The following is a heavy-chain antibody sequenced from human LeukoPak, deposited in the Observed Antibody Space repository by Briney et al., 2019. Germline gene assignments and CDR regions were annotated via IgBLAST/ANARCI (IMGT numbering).Heavy chain of an antibody. CDR2: IYYSGST. J-gene: IGHJ4*02. CDR1: GGSINNYY. D-gene: IGHD5-18*01. Sequence: SETLSLTCTISGGSINNYYWGWIRQPPGKGLEWIGDIYYSGSTNYNPSLNSRVNISLDTSKNQFSLRLSSVTAADTAVYYCARQTAKNVDTARFDYWGQGTLVTVSS. CDR3: ARQTAKNVDTARFDY. V-gene: IGHV4-59*08.